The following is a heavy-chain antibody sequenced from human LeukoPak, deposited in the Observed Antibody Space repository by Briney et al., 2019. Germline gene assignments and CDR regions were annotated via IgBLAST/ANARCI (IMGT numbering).Heavy chain of an antibody. CDR3: AKATGPTRTQQYFDF. Sequence: GGSLRLSCAASGFTFNNYAMSWVRQPPGKGLEWVSSISASGGTTDYADSVKGRFTLSRDNPNGALYLQMNGLRGEDTAVYYCAKATGPTRTQQYFDFWGQGILVTVSS. CDR1: GFTFNNYA. D-gene: IGHD1-1*01. CDR2: ISASGGTT. V-gene: IGHV3-23*01. J-gene: IGHJ4*02.